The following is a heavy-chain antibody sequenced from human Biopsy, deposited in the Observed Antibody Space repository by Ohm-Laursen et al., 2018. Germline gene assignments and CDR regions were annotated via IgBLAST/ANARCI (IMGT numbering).Heavy chain of an antibody. CDR2: ISYTGYT. CDR1: GGSISSGGYY. Sequence: TLSLTCTVSGGSISSGGYYWSWIRQPPGKGLEWIGHISYTGYTSYNASLKSRVTISVDTSRNHFSLRLSSLTAADTAVYYCARGSNDFGGLYFPRWGQGTPLTVSS. V-gene: IGHV4-61*03. CDR3: ARGSNDFGGLYFPR. D-gene: IGHD4-23*01. J-gene: IGHJ4*02.